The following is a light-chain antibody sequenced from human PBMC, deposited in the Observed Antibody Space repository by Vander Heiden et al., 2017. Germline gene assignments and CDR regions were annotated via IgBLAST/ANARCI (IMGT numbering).Light chain of an antibody. CDR2: GAS. CDR1: QSVSSSY. CDR3: QQYDSSPLT. Sequence: EIVLPQSPGTLSLSLGERATLSCRASQSVSSSYLAWYQQKPGQAPRLLIYGASSRATGIPDRFSGSGSGTDFTLTISRLEPEDFAVYYCQQYDSSPLTFGGGTKVEIK. J-gene: IGKJ4*01. V-gene: IGKV3-20*01.